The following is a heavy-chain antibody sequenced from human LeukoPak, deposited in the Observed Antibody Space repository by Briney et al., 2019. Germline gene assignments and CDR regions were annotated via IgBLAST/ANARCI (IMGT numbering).Heavy chain of an antibody. J-gene: IGHJ4*02. CDR1: GGSINPFY. CDR3: ARGSEWYGNYDLDY. V-gene: IGHV4-59*01. D-gene: IGHD3-3*01. CDR2: IHSTVST. Sequence: SETLSLTCTVSGGSINPFYWSWIRQSPGKGLEWIGYIHSTVSTDYNPSLKSRLTISVDTSKDQFSLNLRSVTAADTAVYYCARGSEWYGNYDLDYWGQGIVVTVTS.